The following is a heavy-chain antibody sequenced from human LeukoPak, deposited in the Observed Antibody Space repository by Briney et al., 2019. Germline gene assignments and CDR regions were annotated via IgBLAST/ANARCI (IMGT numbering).Heavy chain of an antibody. D-gene: IGHD3-10*01. CDR2: ISSSGSTI. Sequence: NPGGSLRLSCAASGFTFSDYYMSWIRQAPGKGLEWVSYISSSGSTIYYADSVKGRFTISRDNAKNSLYLQMNSLRAEDTAVYYCARARTYYYGSAPAWWGQGTLVTVSS. V-gene: IGHV3-11*01. J-gene: IGHJ4*02. CDR3: ARARTYYYGSAPAW. CDR1: GFTFSDYY.